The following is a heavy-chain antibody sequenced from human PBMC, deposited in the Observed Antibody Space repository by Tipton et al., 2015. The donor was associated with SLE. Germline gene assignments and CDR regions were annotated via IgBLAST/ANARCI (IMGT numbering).Heavy chain of an antibody. CDR3: AKGGAGGLFFDS. CDR2: IYYGARR. Sequence: SLRLSCVASGFTFRSSSMAWVRRAPGRGLGWVSIIYYGARRYSRDSVKGRFTISRDDSKNTLDLQMDSLRAEDTGIYYCAKGGAGGLFFDSWGQGTLVTVSS. CDR1: GFTFRSSS. D-gene: IGHD3/OR15-3a*01. V-gene: IGHV3-23*03. J-gene: IGHJ4*02.